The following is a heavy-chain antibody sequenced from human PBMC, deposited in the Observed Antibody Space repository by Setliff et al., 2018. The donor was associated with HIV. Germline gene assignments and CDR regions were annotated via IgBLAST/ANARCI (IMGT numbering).Heavy chain of an antibody. CDR2: VYYTGKT. J-gene: IGHJ2*01. CDR1: GVSIVSGGFY. V-gene: IGHV4-31*03. Sequence: SETLSLTCSVSGVSIVSGGFYFSWIRHHPGKGLEWIGTVYYTGKTYYNPSLQSRLTMSADTSKNQLYLKINSVTAADTAVYFCARGPVGGDILTGYDYWYFDLWGRGTLVTVSS. D-gene: IGHD3-9*01. CDR3: ARGPVGGDILTGYDYWYFDL.